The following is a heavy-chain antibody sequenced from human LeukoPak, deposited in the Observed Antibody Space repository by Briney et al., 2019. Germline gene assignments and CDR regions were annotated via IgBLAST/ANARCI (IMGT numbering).Heavy chain of an antibody. CDR1: GFTFSAYW. J-gene: IGHJ5*02. Sequence: GGSLRLSCAASGFTFSAYWMSWVRQAPGKGLEWVANIKRDGSEKYYVDSVEGRFTISRDNAKNSLYLQMNSLRAEDTAVYYCARDLGSSNSYYNWVDPWGQGTLVTVSS. CDR3: ARDLGSSNSYYNWVDP. CDR2: IKRDGSEK. V-gene: IGHV3-7*01. D-gene: IGHD1-26*01.